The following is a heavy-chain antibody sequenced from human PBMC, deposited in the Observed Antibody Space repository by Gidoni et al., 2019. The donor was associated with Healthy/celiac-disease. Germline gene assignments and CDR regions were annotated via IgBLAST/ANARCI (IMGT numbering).Heavy chain of an antibody. J-gene: IGHJ4*02. V-gene: IGHV3-21*01. CDR2: ISSSSSYI. CDR3: ARGQYCSGGSCNDY. CDR1: GFTFSSYS. Sequence: EVQLVESGGGLVKPGVSLRLSCAASGFTFSSYSMNWVRQAPGKGLEWVSSISSSSSYIYYADSVKGRFTISRDNAKNSLYLQMNSLRAEDTAVYYCARGQYCSGGSCNDYWGQGTLVTVSS. D-gene: IGHD2-15*01.